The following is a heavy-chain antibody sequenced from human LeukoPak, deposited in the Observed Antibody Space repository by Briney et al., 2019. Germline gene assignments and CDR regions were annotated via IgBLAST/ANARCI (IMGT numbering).Heavy chain of an antibody. D-gene: IGHD3-10*01. CDR3: ASGRPGLLWFGELSGFDY. Sequence: PSETLSLTCAVSGGSFSGYYWSWIRQPPGKGLEWIGEINHSGSTNYNPSLKSRVSISVDTSKNKTSLKLSSVTAADTAVYYCASGRPGLLWFGELSGFDYWGQGTLVNVSS. CDR1: GGSFSGYY. CDR2: INHSGST. V-gene: IGHV4-34*01. J-gene: IGHJ4*02.